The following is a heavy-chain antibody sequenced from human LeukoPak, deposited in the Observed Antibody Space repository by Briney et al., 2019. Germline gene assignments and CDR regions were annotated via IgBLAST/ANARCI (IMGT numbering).Heavy chain of an antibody. V-gene: IGHV4-59*01. CDR1: GGSISSYY. J-gene: IGHJ6*03. CDR3: ARGRGYSYGYGAFYYYYMDV. Sequence: SETLSLTCTVSGGSISSYYWSWIRQPPGKGLEWIGYIYYSGSTNYNPSLKSRVTISVDTSKNQFSLKLSSVTAADTAVYYCARGRGYSYGYGAFYYYYMDVWGKGTTVTVSS. CDR2: IYYSGST. D-gene: IGHD5-18*01.